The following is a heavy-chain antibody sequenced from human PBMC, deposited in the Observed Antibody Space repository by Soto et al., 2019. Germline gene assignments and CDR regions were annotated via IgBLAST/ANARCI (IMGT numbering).Heavy chain of an antibody. J-gene: IGHJ6*02. CDR3: ARGGPTSADYYYGMDV. Sequence: QVQLVQSGAEVRRPGASVKVSRKASGYTFSNDGINWVRQAPGQGLEWMGWISAYNGNTEYAQNFQGRVTMTTDTSTSTAYMELRSLRSDDTAVYSCARGGPTSADYYYGMDVWGLGTTVTVSS. CDR1: GYTFSNDG. CDR2: ISAYNGNT. V-gene: IGHV1-18*01. D-gene: IGHD3-10*01.